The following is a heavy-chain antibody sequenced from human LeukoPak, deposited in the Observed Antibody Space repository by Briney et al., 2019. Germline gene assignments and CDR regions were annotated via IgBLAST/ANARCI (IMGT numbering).Heavy chain of an antibody. J-gene: IGHJ3*02. CDR3: ARVPIRYCSSTSCYFNAFDI. D-gene: IGHD2-2*01. V-gene: IGHV1-2*02. CDR1: GYTLTGYY. Sequence: ASVKVSCKASGYTLTGYYMHWVRQAPGQGLEWMGWINPNSGGTNYAQKFQGRVTMTRDTSISTAYMELSRLRSDDTAVYYCARVPIRYCSSTSCYFNAFDIWGQGTMVTVSS. CDR2: INPNSGGT.